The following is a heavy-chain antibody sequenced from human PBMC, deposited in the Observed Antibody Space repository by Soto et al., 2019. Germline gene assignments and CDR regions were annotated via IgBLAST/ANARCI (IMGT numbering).Heavy chain of an antibody. V-gene: IGHV3-7*01. CDR3: ARDSAYDSSGYLRGGFDY. D-gene: IGHD3-22*01. CDR2: IKQDGSEK. Sequence: GGSLRLSCSASGFTFSSYWMTWVRQAPGKGLEWVANIKQDGSEKYYVDSVKGRFIISRDNAKNSLYLRINSLRAEDTAVYYCARDSAYDSSGYLRGGFDYWGQGTLVTAPQ. CDR1: GFTFSSYW. J-gene: IGHJ4*02.